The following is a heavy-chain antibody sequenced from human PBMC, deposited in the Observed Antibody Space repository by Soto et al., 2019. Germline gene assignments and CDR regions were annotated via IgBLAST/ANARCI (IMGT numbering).Heavy chain of an antibody. CDR1: GFTFDDYA. CDR3: AKDMAHYYDGMDV. V-gene: IGHV3-9*01. CDR2: ISWNSGSI. J-gene: IGHJ6*02. Sequence: EVQLVESGGGLVQPGRSLRLSCAASGFTFDDYAMHWVRQAPGKGLEWVSGISWNSGSIGYADSVKGRFTISRDNAKNSLYLQMNSRRAEDTALYYCAKDMAHYYDGMDVWGQGTTVTVSS.